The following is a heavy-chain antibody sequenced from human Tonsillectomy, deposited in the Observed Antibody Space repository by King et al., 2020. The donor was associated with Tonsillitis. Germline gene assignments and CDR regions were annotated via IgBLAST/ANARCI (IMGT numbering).Heavy chain of an antibody. V-gene: IGHV4-31*03. CDR3: AREMQLGGIFDY. J-gene: IGHJ4*02. Sequence: QLQESGPGLVKPSQTLSLTCTVSGGSISSGGYYWSWIRQHPGKGLEWIGYIYYSGSTYYNPSLKSRVTLSVDTSKNQFSLKLSSVTAADTAVYYCAREMQLGGIFDYWGQGTLVTVSS. CDR2: IYYSGST. D-gene: IGHD3-16*01. CDR1: GGSISSGGYY.